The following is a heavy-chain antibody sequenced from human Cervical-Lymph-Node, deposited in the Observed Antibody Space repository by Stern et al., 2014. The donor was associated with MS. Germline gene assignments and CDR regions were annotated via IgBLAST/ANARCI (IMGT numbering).Heavy chain of an antibody. Sequence: QLVESGAEVKKPGASVKVSCKASGYTLTSYGIRLVRQAPVQALEWMGWISAYKCNTNYAQKLQGRVTMTTDTSTSTAYMELRSLRSDDTAVYYCARGLLGSENAFDIWGQGTMVTVSS. CDR1: GYTLTSYG. D-gene: IGHD2-15*01. CDR3: ARGLLGSENAFDI. CDR2: ISAYKCNT. J-gene: IGHJ3*02. V-gene: IGHV1-18*01.